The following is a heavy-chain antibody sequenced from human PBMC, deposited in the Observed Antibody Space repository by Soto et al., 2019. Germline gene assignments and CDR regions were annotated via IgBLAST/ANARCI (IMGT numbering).Heavy chain of an antibody. D-gene: IGHD2-2*01. CDR2: ISPIVGTA. CDR3: ARERRGKTVVPAAPPVRDFYYGMDV. J-gene: IGHJ6*02. Sequence: SVKVSCKASGGTFSSYAISWGRQAPGQRLESMGGISPIVGTANFAQKCQGRDTTTADESTSTAYMALSSLRSEGTAVYYCARERRGKTVVPAAPPVRDFYYGMDVWGQGTTVTVSS. CDR1: GGTFSSYA. V-gene: IGHV1-69*13.